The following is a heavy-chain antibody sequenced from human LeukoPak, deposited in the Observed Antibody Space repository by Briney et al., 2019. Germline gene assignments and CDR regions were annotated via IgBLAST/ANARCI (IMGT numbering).Heavy chain of an antibody. CDR3: ARHAMIVVSLLGLAVDY. Sequence: PSETLSLTCTVSGGSTRSTSYYWGWIRQPPGKGPEWIGCIHYSGSTYYNPSLKSRVTFSVDTSKNQFSLKLSSVTAADTAVYYCARHAMIVVSLLGLAVDYWGQGTLVTVSS. V-gene: IGHV4-39*01. CDR2: IHYSGST. D-gene: IGHD3-22*01. CDR1: GGSTRSTSYY. J-gene: IGHJ4*02.